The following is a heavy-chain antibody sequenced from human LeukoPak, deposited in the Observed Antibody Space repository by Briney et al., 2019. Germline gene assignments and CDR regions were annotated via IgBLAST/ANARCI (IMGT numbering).Heavy chain of an antibody. Sequence: QPGGSLRLSCAFSGFTFSSYAMSWVRLAPGKGLEWVSAISGSGGSTYYADSVKGRFTISRDISKHTLYLQMNSLRAEDTALHYCAKAYGYCSSTSCSHEEFDYWGQGTLVIVSS. CDR2: ISGSGGST. D-gene: IGHD2-2*01. CDR1: GFTFSSYA. J-gene: IGHJ4*02. V-gene: IGHV3-23*01. CDR3: AKAYGYCSSTSCSHEEFDY.